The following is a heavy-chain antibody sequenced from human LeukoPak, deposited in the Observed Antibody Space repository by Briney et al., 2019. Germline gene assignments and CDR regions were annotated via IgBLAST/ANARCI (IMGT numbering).Heavy chain of an antibody. D-gene: IGHD5-12*01. V-gene: IGHV4-61*02. CDR3: AREGYSGYDFDY. J-gene: IGHJ4*02. Sequence: KASQTLSLTCTVSGGSISSGNYYWSWIRQPAGKGLEWMGRIYISGSTNYNPSLKSRVTISIDTSTSKNQFSLKLSSVTAADTAVYYCAREGYSGYDFDYWGQGALVTVSS. CDR1: GGSISSGNYY. CDR2: IYISGST.